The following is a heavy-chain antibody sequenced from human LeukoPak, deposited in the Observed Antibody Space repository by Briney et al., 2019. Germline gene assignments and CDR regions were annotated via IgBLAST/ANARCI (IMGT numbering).Heavy chain of an antibody. V-gene: IGHV3-21*04. CDR2: ISGSNSYI. CDR3: ARNYCSGGSCYLDY. D-gene: IGHD2-15*01. Sequence: PGGSLRLSCAASGFTFSSYTMHWIRQAPGKGLEWVSSISGSNSYIFYADSVKGRFTVSRDNAKDSLYLQMNSLRAEDTAVYYCARNYCSGGSCYLDYWGQGTLVTVSS. CDR1: GFTFSSYT. J-gene: IGHJ4*02.